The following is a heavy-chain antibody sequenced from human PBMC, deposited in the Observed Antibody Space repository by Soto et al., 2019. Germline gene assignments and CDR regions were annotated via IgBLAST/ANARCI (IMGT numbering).Heavy chain of an antibody. Sequence: SETLSLTCTVSGGSISSSSYYWGWIRQPPGKGLEWIGSIYYSGSTYYNPSLKSRVTISVDTSKNQFSLKLSSVTAADTAVYYCARRSRLAVRGVLIGYFDYWGQGTLVIVSS. CDR3: ARRSRLAVRGVLIGYFDY. V-gene: IGHV4-39*01. CDR1: GGSISSSSYY. J-gene: IGHJ4*02. D-gene: IGHD3-10*01. CDR2: IYYSGST.